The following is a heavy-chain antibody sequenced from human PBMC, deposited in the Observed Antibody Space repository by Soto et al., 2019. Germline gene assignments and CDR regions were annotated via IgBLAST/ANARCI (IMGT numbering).Heavy chain of an antibody. CDR3: AKVLGADYYYGMDV. V-gene: IGHV3-23*01. J-gene: IGHJ6*02. CDR2: ISGSGGST. D-gene: IGHD3-10*01. Sequence: GGSLRLSCAASGFTFSSYAMSWVRQAPGKGLEWVSAISGSGGSTYYADSVKGRFTISRDNSKNTLYLQMNSLRAEDTAVYYCAKVLGADYYYGMDVWGQGTTVTVSS. CDR1: GFTFSSYA.